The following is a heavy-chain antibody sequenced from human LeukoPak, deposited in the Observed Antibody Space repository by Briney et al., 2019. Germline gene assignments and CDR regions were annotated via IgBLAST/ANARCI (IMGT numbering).Heavy chain of an antibody. CDR2: TYADGAT. V-gene: IGHV3-66*02. CDR1: GFSVSNTY. CDR3: ARETTYYDSSAAFDI. D-gene: IGHD3-22*01. Sequence: PGGSLRLSCAASGFSVSNTYITWFRQAPGKGLEWVSATYADGATHYADSAKGRFTVSRDGSKNTVYLEMNSLRAEDTAVYYCARETTYYDSSAAFDIWGQGTMVTVSS. J-gene: IGHJ3*02.